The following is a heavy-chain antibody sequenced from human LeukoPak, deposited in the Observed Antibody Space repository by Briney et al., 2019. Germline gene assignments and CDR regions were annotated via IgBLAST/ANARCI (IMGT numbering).Heavy chain of an antibody. D-gene: IGHD3-3*01. CDR1: GGSFSGYY. Sequence: PSETLSLTCAVYGGSFSGYYWSWIRQPPGKGLEWIGYIYYSGSTNYNPSLKSRVTISVDTSKNQFSLKPSSVTAADTAVYYCARVTRFAFDIWGQGTMVTVSS. CDR2: IYYSGST. CDR3: ARVTRFAFDI. J-gene: IGHJ3*02. V-gene: IGHV4-59*01.